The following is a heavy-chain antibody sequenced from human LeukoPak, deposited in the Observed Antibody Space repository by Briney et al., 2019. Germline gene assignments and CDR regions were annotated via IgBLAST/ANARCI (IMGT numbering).Heavy chain of an antibody. V-gene: IGHV3-23*01. J-gene: IGHJ4*02. CDR3: AKVGDSGSYYPK. CDR1: GFPFSSHG. Sequence: PGGSLRLSCAASGFPFSSHGMSWVRQAPGKGLEWVSGIIGGGGSTYYADSVKGRFTISGDNSRNTLFLQMNSLRAEDTAVYYCAKVGDSGSYYPKWGQGTLVTVSS. CDR2: IIGGGGST. D-gene: IGHD3-10*01.